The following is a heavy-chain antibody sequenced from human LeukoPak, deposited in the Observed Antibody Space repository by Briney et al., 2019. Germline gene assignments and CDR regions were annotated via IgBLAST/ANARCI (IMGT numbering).Heavy chain of an antibody. CDR1: GFSFSDYY. CDR3: VKLSYDFWSGSFDY. V-gene: IGHV3-11*01. J-gene: IGHJ4*02. Sequence: GGSLRLSCAASGFSFSDYYMSWMRQAPGKGLEWVSYISSSGHLIYYADSVKGRFTISRDNSKNTLFLQMNSLRAEDTAVYYCVKLSYDFWSGSFDYWGQGTLVTVSS. CDR2: ISSSGHLI. D-gene: IGHD3-3*01.